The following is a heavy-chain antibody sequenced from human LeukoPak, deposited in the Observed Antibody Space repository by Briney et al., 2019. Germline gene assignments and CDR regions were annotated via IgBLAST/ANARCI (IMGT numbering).Heavy chain of an antibody. J-gene: IGHJ4*02. CDR3: VRYIGDILTGYPSPGFDY. CDR1: GFTFSSYS. CDR2: ISSISSYI. D-gene: IGHD3-9*01. Sequence: GGSLRLSCAASGFTFSSYSMNWVRQAPGKGLEWVSSISSISSYIYYADSVKGRFTISRDNAKNSLYLQMNSLRAEDTAVYYCVRYIGDILTGYPSPGFDYWGQGTLVTVSS. V-gene: IGHV3-21*01.